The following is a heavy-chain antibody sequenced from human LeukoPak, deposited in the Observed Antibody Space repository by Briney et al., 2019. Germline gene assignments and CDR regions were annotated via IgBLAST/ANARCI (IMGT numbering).Heavy chain of an antibody. V-gene: IGHV3-23*01. J-gene: IGHJ4*02. CDR1: GFTFSSYA. Sequence: GGSLRLSCAASGFTFSSYAMSWVRQAPGKGLEWVSAISGSGGSTYYADSVKGRLTISRDNSKNTLYLQMNSLRAEDTAVYYCAKPPLRGFGELWVDYWGQGTLVTVSS. CDR3: AKPPLRGFGELWVDY. CDR2: ISGSGGST. D-gene: IGHD3-10*01.